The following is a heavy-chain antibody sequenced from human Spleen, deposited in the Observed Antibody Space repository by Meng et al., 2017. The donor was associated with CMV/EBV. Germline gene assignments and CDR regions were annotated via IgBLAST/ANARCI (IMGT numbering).Heavy chain of an antibody. Sequence: GESLKISCAASGFTFSSYSMNWVRQAPGKGLEWVSSISSSSSYIYYADSVKGRFTISRDNAKNSLYLQMNSLRAEDTAVYYCARDLSSSWYYFDYWGQGTLVTVSS. D-gene: IGHD6-13*01. CDR3: ARDLSSSWYYFDY. CDR1: GFTFSSYS. J-gene: IGHJ4*02. V-gene: IGHV3-21*01. CDR2: ISSSSSYI.